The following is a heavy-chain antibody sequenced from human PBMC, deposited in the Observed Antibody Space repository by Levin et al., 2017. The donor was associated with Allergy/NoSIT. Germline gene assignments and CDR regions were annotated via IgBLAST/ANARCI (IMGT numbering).Heavy chain of an antibody. CDR2: INHSGST. Sequence: PSETLSLTCAVYGGSFSGYYWSWIRQPPGKGLEWIGEINHSGSTNYNPSLKSRVTISVDTSKNQFSLKLSSVTAADTAVYYCARAGLYSSSWYPVRFDYWGQGTLVTVSS. J-gene: IGHJ4*02. D-gene: IGHD6-13*01. V-gene: IGHV4-34*01. CDR1: GGSFSGYY. CDR3: ARAGLYSSSWYPVRFDY.